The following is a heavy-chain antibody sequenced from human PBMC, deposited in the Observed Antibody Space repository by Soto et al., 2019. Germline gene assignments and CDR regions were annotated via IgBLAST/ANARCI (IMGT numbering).Heavy chain of an antibody. V-gene: IGHV5-10-1*01. CDR1: GYSFTSYW. D-gene: IGHD3-3*01. Sequence: PGESLKISCKGSGYSFTSYWISWVRQMPGKGLEWMGRIDPSDSYTNYSPSFQGHVTISADKSISTAYLQWSSLKASDTAMYYCARHAQPLEWTRLGMDVWGQGTTVTVSS. CDR3: ARHAQPLEWTRLGMDV. J-gene: IGHJ6*02. CDR2: IDPSDSYT.